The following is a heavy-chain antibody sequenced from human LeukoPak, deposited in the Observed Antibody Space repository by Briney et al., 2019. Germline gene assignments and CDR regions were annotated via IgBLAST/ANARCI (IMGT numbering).Heavy chain of an antibody. CDR2: IKQDGREE. V-gene: IGHV3-7*04. CDR3: AREGSASYYSAFDF. Sequence: GGSLRLSCAASGFTFSYAWMTWVRQAPGKGLEWVANIKQDGREEYYVDAVKGRFTISRNNAKNSLYLQMNSLRAEDTAVYYCAREGSASYYSAFDFWGQGTMVTVSS. J-gene: IGHJ3*01. D-gene: IGHD3-10*01. CDR1: GFTFSYAW.